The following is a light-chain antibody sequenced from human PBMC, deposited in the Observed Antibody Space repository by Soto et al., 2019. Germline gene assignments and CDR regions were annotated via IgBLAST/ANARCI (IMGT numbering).Light chain of an antibody. CDR1: SSDVGTYDY. CDR2: DVN. V-gene: IGLV2-14*01. J-gene: IGLJ1*01. Sequence: QSVLTQPASVSGSPGQSITISCTGTSSDVGTYDYVSWHQQHPGKAPKLIIYDVNNRPSGVSSRFSGSKSGNTASLTISGLRAEDEADYYCCSFSTSGTHVFGTGTKVTVL. CDR3: CSFSTSGTHV.